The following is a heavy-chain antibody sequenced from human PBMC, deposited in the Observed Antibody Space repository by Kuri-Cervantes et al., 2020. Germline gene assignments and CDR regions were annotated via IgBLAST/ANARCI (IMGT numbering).Heavy chain of an antibody. CDR3: ARGAGLFTMIVGLDY. CDR1: GFTFSDNY. V-gene: IGHV3-11*04. Sequence: GESLKISCAASGFTFSDNYMSWIRQAPGKGLEWVSFISSSGSTIHYAGSVKGRFTISRDNAKNSLYLRIDSLRAEDTAVYYCARGAGLFTMIVGLDYWGQGTLVTVSS. J-gene: IGHJ4*02. D-gene: IGHD3-22*01. CDR2: ISSSGSTI.